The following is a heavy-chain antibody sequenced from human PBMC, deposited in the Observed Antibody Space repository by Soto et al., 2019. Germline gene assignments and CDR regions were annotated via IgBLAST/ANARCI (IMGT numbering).Heavy chain of an antibody. V-gene: IGHV3-21*01. CDR2: ISSSSSYI. CDR3: ARLIIAAADHHDAFDI. D-gene: IGHD6-13*01. CDR1: GFTFSSYS. Sequence: GGSLRLSCAASGFTFSSYSMNWVRQAPGKGLEWVSSISSSSSYIYYADSVKGRFTISRDNAKNSLYLQMNSLRAEDTAVYYCARLIIAAADHHDAFDIWGQGTMVTVSS. J-gene: IGHJ3*02.